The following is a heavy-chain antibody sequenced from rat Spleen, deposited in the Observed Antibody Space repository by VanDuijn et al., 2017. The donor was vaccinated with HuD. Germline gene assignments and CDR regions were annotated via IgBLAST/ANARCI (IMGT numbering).Heavy chain of an antibody. Sequence: EVQLVESGGGLVQPGRSLKLSCAASGFTFSHYYMAWVRQAPTKGLEWVATISYDGSSTYYRDSVKGRFTISRDNAKSTLYLQMDSLRSEDTATYYCASHNSGYFDYWGQGVMVTVSS. CDR1: GFTFSHYY. J-gene: IGHJ2*01. D-gene: IGHD4-3*01. V-gene: IGHV5-29*01. CDR3: ASHNSGYFDY. CDR2: ISYDGSST.